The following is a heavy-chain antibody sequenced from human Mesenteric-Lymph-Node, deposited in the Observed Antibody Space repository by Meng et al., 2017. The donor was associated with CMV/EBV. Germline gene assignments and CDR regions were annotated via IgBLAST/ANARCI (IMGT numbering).Heavy chain of an antibody. CDR3: ARGPPAARGYFQH. D-gene: IGHD2-2*01. V-gene: IGHV3-30*02. CDR1: GLTFSTFG. Sequence: GESLKISCVASGLTFSTFGVHWVRQAPGKGLEWVAFIRYDGSNKNYVDSVKGRFTISRDNAKNSLYLQMNSLRAEDTAVYYCARGPPAARGYFQHWGQGTLVTVSS. CDR2: IRYDGSNK. J-gene: IGHJ1*01.